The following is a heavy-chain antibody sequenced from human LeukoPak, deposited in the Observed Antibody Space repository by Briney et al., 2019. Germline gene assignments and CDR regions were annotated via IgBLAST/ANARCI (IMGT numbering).Heavy chain of an antibody. CDR3: AKYLDYTTDGYYFDY. CDR1: GFTFSSYA. D-gene: IGHD4-11*01. J-gene: IGHJ4*02. V-gene: IGHV3-23*01. Sequence: GWSLSLSCTACGFTFSSYAMNLVRQAPGTGLEGASGIGAGGTFTYYAVSVKRRFTISIDNSRNTLYLQMNSLRADDTAVYSCAKYLDYTTDGYYFDYWGQGSLVTVSS. CDR2: IGAGGTFT.